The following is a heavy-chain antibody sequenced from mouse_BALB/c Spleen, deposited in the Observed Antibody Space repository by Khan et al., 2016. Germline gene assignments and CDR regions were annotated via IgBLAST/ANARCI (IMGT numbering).Heavy chain of an antibody. V-gene: IGHV3-2*02. J-gene: IGHJ2*01. D-gene: IGHD2-10*02. CDR3: ARSLVLRRDFFDY. Sequence: EVQLQESGPGLVKPSQSLSLTCTVTGYSITSEYAWNWIRQFPGNKLEWMGYISYSGVTSYNPSLKSRISITRDTSKNQFFLQLNSVTTEDTATYYCARSLVLRRDFFDYWGQGTTLTVSS. CDR1: GYSITSEYA. CDR2: ISYSGVT.